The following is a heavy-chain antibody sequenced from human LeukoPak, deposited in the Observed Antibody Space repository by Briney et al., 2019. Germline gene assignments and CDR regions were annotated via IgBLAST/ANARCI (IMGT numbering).Heavy chain of an antibody. CDR3: ARGPAGLSMVMFDP. V-gene: IGHV1-8*01. CDR2: MNPNSGNT. D-gene: IGHD5-18*01. J-gene: IGHJ5*02. Sequence: ASVKVSCKASGYTFTTYDINWVRQATGQGLEWMGWMNPNSGNTGYAQKFQGRVTITRNTSISTAYMELSSLRSEDTAVYYCARGPAGLSMVMFDPWGQGTLVTVSS. CDR1: GYTFTTYD.